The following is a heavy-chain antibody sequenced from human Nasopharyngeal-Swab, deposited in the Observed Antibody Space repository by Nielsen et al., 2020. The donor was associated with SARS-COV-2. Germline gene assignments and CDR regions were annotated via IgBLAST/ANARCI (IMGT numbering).Heavy chain of an antibody. CDR1: GFTFSSYS. Sequence: GESLKISCAASGFTFSSYSMSWVRQAPGKGPEWVSAFADNDNKTYYAGSVKGRFTISRDNSNSMLFLQMSSLRVEDTALYYCVKEGPRGYAAWWGRGTLVTVSP. CDR2: FADNDNKT. D-gene: IGHD3-22*01. J-gene: IGHJ4*02. V-gene: IGHV3-23*01. CDR3: VKEGPRGYAAW.